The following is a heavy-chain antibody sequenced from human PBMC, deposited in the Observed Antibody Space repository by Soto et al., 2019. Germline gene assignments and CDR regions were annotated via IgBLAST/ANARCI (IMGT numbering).Heavy chain of an antibody. CDR3: VSDEDYYESIRRPSSDYFDY. D-gene: IGHD3-22*01. J-gene: IGHJ4*01. Sequence: GGSLRLSWAASGFIFSSYGMHWVRQAQGKGLEWVALVWFDGSKEYYADSVKGLFTISRDNSKNTLYLQMNSLGAEDTAVYYCVSDEDYYESIRRPSSDYFDYWGHGTLVTVSS. V-gene: IGHV3-33*01. CDR2: VWFDGSKE. CDR1: GFIFSSYG.